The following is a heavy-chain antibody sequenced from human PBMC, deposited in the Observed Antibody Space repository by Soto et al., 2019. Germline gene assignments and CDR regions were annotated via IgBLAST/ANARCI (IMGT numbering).Heavy chain of an antibody. CDR3: ARDGRGSAYWYYDL. D-gene: IGHD1-26*01. V-gene: IGHV3-7*01. CDR2: IKQDGSEK. J-gene: IGHJ2*01. CDR1: GFTFSSYW. Sequence: GGSLRLSCAASGFTFSSYWMSWVRQAPGQGLEWVANIKQDGSEKYYVDYVKGRFTISRDNAKNSLYLQMNSLRAEDTAVYYCARDGRGSAYWYYDLWGRGTLVTVSS.